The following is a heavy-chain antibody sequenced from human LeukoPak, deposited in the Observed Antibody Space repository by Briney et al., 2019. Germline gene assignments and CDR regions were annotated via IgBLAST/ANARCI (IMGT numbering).Heavy chain of an antibody. D-gene: IGHD6-19*01. V-gene: IGHV3-30*03. J-gene: IGHJ4*02. Sequence: PGGSLRLSCAASGFTFSSYGMHWVRQAPGKGLEWVAVISYDGSNKYYADSVKGRFTISRGNSKNTLYLQMNSLRAEDTAVYYCARVSDSSGWYYFDYWGQGTLVTVSS. CDR3: ARVSDSSGWYYFDY. CDR2: ISYDGSNK. CDR1: GFTFSSYG.